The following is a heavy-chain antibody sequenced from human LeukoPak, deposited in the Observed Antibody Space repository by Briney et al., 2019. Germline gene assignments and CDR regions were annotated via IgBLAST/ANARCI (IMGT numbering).Heavy chain of an antibody. D-gene: IGHD5-12*01. V-gene: IGHV5-10-1*01. CDR1: GYSFTSYW. Sequence: GESLKISCKGSGYSFTSYWISWVRQMPGEGLEWMGRIDPSDSYTNYSPSFQGHVTVSADKSISTAYLQWSSLKASDTAMYYCATESSGYDRTRWGMDVWGKGTTVTVSS. CDR3: ATESSGYDRTRWGMDV. J-gene: IGHJ6*04. CDR2: IDPSDSYT.